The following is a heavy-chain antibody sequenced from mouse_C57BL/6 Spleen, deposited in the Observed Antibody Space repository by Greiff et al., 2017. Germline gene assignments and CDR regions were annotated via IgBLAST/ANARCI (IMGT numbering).Heavy chain of an antibody. CDR1: GYAFSSYW. J-gene: IGHJ4*01. V-gene: IGHV1-80*01. Sequence: QVQLQQSGAELVKPGASVKISCKASGYAFSSYWMNWVKQRPGKGLEWIGQIYPGDGATNYNGKFKGKATLTADKSSSTAYMQLSSLTSEDSAVYFCARSHGSSYYYYAMDYWGQGTSVTVSS. D-gene: IGHD1-1*01. CDR3: ARSHGSSYYYYAMDY. CDR2: IYPGDGAT.